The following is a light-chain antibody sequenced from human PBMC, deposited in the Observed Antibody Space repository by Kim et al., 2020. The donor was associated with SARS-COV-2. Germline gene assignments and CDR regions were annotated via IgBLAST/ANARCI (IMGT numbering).Light chain of an antibody. V-gene: IGKV3-20*01. Sequence: LSPSERPTPSCRASQGVSSYHFAWYQQTPRLAPSLLIYGASSRPTGIPDRFSGSGSVTDFTLPISRLEPEDFSVYYCQQYGSSPYSFGQGTKLEIK. CDR3: QQYGSSPYS. CDR1: QGVSSYH. J-gene: IGKJ2*03. CDR2: GAS.